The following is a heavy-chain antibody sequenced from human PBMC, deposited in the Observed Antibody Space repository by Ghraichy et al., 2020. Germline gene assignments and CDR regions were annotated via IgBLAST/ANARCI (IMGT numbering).Heavy chain of an antibody. D-gene: IGHD2-2*01. CDR2: INHSGST. CDR3: ARRRGEYQLLGGYYGMDV. V-gene: IGHV4-34*01. CDR1: GGSFSGYY. J-gene: IGHJ6*02. Sequence: SETLSLTCAVYGGSFSGYYWSWIRQPPGKGLEWIGEINHSGSTNYNPSLKSRVTISVDTSKNQFSLKLSSVTAADTAVYYCARRRGEYQLLGGYYGMDVWGQGTTVTVSS.